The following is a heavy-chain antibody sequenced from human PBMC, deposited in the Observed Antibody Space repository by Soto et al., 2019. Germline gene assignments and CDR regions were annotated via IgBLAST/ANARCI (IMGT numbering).Heavy chain of an antibody. CDR3: AKDHLYASSLSVGVYYFDY. D-gene: IGHD2-21*01. J-gene: IGHJ4*02. V-gene: IGHV3-23*01. CDR2: ISGSGGST. CDR1: GFTFSSYA. Sequence: EVQLLESGGGLVQPGGSLRLSCAASGFTFSSYAMSWVRQAPGKGLEWVSAISGSGGSTYYADSVKGRFTISRDNSKNPLYLPLHSLGAGDTAVYYCAKDHLYASSLSVGVYYFDYWGQGTLVTVAS.